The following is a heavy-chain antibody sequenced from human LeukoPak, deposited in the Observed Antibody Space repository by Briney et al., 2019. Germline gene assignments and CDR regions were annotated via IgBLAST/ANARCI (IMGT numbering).Heavy chain of an antibody. CDR3: ARGDYDILTGYPNPRAFDI. CDR1: GFTFSSYS. Sequence: GGSLRLSCAASGFTFSSYSMNWVRQAPGKGLEWVSSISSSSSYIYYADSVKGRFTISRDNAKNSLYLQMNSLRAEDTAVYYCARGDYDILTGYPNPRAFDIWGQGTMVTVSS. V-gene: IGHV3-21*01. J-gene: IGHJ3*02. CDR2: ISSSSSYI. D-gene: IGHD3-9*01.